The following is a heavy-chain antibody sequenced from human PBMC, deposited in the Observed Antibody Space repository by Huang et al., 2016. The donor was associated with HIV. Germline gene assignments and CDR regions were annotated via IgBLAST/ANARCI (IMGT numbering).Heavy chain of an antibody. CDR3: ASASIAARRWFDP. CDR2: MYYSGST. D-gene: IGHD6-6*01. V-gene: IGHV4-59*01. Sequence: QVQLQESGPGLVKPSETLSLTCTVSGGSMSSYYGSWIRQPPGKGLEWIGYMYYSGSTNYNPSLKSRVTISVDTSKNQFSLRLSSVTAADTAVYYCASASIAARRWFDPWGQGSLVTVSS. J-gene: IGHJ5*02. CDR1: GGSMSSYY.